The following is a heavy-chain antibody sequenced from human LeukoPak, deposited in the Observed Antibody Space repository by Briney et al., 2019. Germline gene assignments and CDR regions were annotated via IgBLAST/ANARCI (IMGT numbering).Heavy chain of an antibody. CDR1: GFTFSTYG. J-gene: IGHJ5*02. V-gene: IGHV3-30*03. CDR3: ARGGAASFDP. CDR2: IAYDGTTK. Sequence: GGSLRLSCAASGFTFSTYGMHWVRQAPGKGLEWVAGIAYDGTTKYHADSVKGRFTISRDNAKNMLYLQMNSLRAEDTAVYYCARGGAASFDPWGQGTLVTVSS. D-gene: IGHD4/OR15-4a*01.